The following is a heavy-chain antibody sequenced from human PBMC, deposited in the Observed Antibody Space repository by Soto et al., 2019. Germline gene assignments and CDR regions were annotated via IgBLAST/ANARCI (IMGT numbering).Heavy chain of an antibody. CDR2: INHSGST. CDR3: ARAGLGYCTNGVCYPARNFDY. D-gene: IGHD2-8*01. CDR1: GGSFSGYY. Sequence: SETVSLTCAVYGGSFSGYYWSWIRQPPGKGLEWIGEINHSGSTNYNPSLKSRVTISVDTSKNQFSLKLSSVTAADTAVYYCARAGLGYCTNGVCYPARNFDYWGQGTLVTVSS. J-gene: IGHJ4*02. V-gene: IGHV4-34*01.